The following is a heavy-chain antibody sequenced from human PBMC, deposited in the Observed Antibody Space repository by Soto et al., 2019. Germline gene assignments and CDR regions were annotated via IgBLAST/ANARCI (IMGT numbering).Heavy chain of an antibody. V-gene: IGHV3-23*01. D-gene: IGHD3-10*01. CDR3: AKDRGGGIGEFVD. Sequence: DVQLLESGGGLVQPGGSLRLSCAASGFTFSDYAMSWVRQAPGKRLEWVSTIRYNGADTYYADSVKGRFTISSDNSKNTLYLQMNSLRVEDTAVYYGAKDRGGGIGEFVDWGQGSLVTVSS. CDR1: GFTFSDYA. CDR2: IRYNGADT. J-gene: IGHJ4*02.